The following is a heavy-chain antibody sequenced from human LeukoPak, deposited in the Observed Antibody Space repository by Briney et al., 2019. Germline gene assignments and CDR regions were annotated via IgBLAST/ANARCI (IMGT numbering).Heavy chain of an antibody. CDR1: GFTVSNNY. V-gene: IGHV3-66*01. CDR2: IYGGGNT. CDR3: ARADERYYYMDV. Sequence: PGGSLRLSCAASGFTVSNNYMSWVRQAPGKGLEWVSAIYGGGNTYYADSVKGRFTISRDNAKNSLYLQMNSLRAEDTAVYYCARADERYYYMDVWGKGTTVTVSS. J-gene: IGHJ6*03.